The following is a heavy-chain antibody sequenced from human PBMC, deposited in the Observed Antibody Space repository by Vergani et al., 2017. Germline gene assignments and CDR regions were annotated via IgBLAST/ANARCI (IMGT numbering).Heavy chain of an antibody. CDR2: IYYSGST. CDR1: GGSISSSSYY. J-gene: IGHJ6*02. CDR3: ARGDSSWSLNYYYYGMDV. D-gene: IGHD6-13*01. V-gene: IGHV4-61*01. Sequence: QLQLQESGPGLVKPSETLSLTCTVSGGSISSSSYYWSWIRQPPGKGLEWIGYIYYSGSTNYNPSLKSRVTISVDTSKNQFSLKLSSVTAADTAVYYCARGDSSWSLNYYYYGMDVWGQGTTVTVSS.